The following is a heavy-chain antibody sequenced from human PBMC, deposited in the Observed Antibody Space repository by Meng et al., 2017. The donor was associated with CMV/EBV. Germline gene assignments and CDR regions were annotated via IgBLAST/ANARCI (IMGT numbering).Heavy chain of an antibody. V-gene: IGHV3-30*04. J-gene: IGHJ6*02. CDR2: ISYDGSNK. CDR3: ARGSHYYYYGMDV. CDR1: GFTFSSYA. Sequence: GGSLRLSCAASGFTFSSYAMHWVRQAPGKGLEWVAVISYDGSNKYYADSVKGRFTISRDNSKNTLYLQMNSLRAEDTAVYYCARGSHYYYYGMDVWGQGTTVT.